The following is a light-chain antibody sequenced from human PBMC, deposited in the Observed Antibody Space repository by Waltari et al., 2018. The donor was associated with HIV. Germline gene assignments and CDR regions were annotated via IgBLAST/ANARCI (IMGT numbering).Light chain of an antibody. J-gene: IGLJ2*01. CDR2: EVT. CDR3: CSYAGSAIAV. Sequence: QSALIQPASVSGSPGQSITMSCTGFSTDVGTYNLVSWYQQHPGQAPKLIIYEVTRRPSGVSSRFSGSKSGNTASLTISGLQAEDEADYYCCSYAGSAIAVFGGGTKLTVL. V-gene: IGLV2-23*02. CDR1: STDVGTYNL.